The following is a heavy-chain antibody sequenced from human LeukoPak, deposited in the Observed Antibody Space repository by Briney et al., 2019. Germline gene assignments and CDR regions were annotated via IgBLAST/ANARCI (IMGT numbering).Heavy chain of an antibody. J-gene: IGHJ4*02. CDR1: GYTFTGYY. Sequence: ASVKVSCRASGYTFTGYYMHWVRQAPGQGLEWLGWINPNSGGTNYAQKFQGRVTMTRDTSISTAYMELSRLRSDDTAVYYCARREAFYYGDYEAYWGQGTLVTVSS. CDR2: INPNSGGT. D-gene: IGHD4-17*01. V-gene: IGHV1-2*02. CDR3: ARREAFYYGDYEAY.